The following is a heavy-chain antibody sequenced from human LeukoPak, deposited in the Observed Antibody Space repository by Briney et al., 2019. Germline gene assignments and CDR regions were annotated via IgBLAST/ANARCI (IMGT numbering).Heavy chain of an antibody. CDR2: IYYSGST. D-gene: IGHD2-2*01. V-gene: IGHV4-39*01. Sequence: SETLSLTCTVSGGSISSSSYYWGWIRQPPGKGLEWIGSIYYSGSTYYNPSLKSRVTISVDTSKNQFSLKLGSVTAADTAVYYCARHSWRYCSSTSCLNWFDPWGQGTLVTVSS. CDR3: ARHSWRYCSSTSCLNWFDP. J-gene: IGHJ5*02. CDR1: GGSISSSSYY.